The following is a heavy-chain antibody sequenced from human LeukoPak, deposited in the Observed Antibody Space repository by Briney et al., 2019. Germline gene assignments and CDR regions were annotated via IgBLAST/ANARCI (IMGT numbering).Heavy chain of an antibody. V-gene: IGHV3-23*01. CDR3: AKYVTRETFFGDY. D-gene: IGHD3-3*01. Sequence: GGTLRLSCAASGFTFRNYAMAWVRQAPGKGLEWVAGISAGASRTNYTESVRGRFTISRDNSENTLYLQMNSLRAEDTAVYYCAKYVTRETFFGDYWGQGTLIAVSS. CDR1: GFTFRNYA. CDR2: ISAGASRT. J-gene: IGHJ4*02.